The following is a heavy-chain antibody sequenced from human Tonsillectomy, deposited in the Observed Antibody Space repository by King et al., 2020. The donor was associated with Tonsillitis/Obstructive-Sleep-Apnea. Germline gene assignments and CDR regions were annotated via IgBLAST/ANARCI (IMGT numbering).Heavy chain of an antibody. CDR1: GYTLTELS. J-gene: IGHJ3*02. D-gene: IGHD1-14*01. Sequence: QLVQSGAEVKKPGASVKVSCKVSGYTLTELSMHWVRQAPGKGLEWMGGFDPEDGETIYAQKFQGRVTITEDTSTDTAYMELSSLRSEDTAVYYCATCEARTDAFDIWGQGTMVTVSS. CDR3: ATCEARTDAFDI. V-gene: IGHV1-24*01. CDR2: FDPEDGET.